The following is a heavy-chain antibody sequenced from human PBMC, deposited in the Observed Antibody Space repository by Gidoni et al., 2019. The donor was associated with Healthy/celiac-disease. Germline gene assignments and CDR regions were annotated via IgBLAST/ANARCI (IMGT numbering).Heavy chain of an antibody. CDR3: ARGRYSSGWHLSRTLDY. CDR1: GGSFSGYY. D-gene: IGHD6-19*01. CDR2: INHSGST. Sequence: QVQLQQWGAGLLKPSETLSLTCAVYGGSFSGYYWSWIRQPPGKGLEWIGEINHSGSTNYNPSLKSRVTISVDTSKNQFSLKLSSVTAADTAVYYCARGRYSSGWHLSRTLDYWGQGTLVTVSS. J-gene: IGHJ4*02. V-gene: IGHV4-34*01.